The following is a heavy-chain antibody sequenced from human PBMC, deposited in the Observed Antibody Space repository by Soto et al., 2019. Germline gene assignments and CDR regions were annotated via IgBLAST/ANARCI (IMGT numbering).Heavy chain of an antibody. CDR2: IYHSGST. CDR1: GGSISSGGYS. D-gene: IGHD2-2*01. CDR3: ARVPDR. J-gene: IGHJ5*02. Sequence: SDTLSITCAVSGGSISSGGYSWSWIRQPPGKGLEWIGYIYHSGSTYYNPSLKSRVTISVDRSKNQFSLKLSSVTAADTAVYYCARVPDRWGQGTLVTVSS. V-gene: IGHV4-30-2*01.